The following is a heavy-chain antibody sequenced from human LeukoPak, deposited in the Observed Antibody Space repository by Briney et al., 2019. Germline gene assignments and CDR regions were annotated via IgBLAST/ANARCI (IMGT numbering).Heavy chain of an antibody. Sequence: TGGSLRLSCAASGFTVSSNYMSWIRQAPGKGLEWVSVIYSGGSTYYADSVKGRFTISVDNSKNTLYLQMNSLSAADTDVYYCGRYRCATHPWGQGTMVTVSS. CDR1: GFTVSSNY. V-gene: IGHV3-53*05. CDR2: IYSGGST. D-gene: IGHD2-15*01. CDR3: GRYRCATHP. J-gene: IGHJ3*01.